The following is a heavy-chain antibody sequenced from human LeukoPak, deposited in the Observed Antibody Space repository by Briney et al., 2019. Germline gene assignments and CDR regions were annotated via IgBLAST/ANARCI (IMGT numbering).Heavy chain of an antibody. J-gene: IGHJ6*03. Sequence: SETLSLTCGVSGYPINIAYYWVWIRQPPGKGLEWIGSLYHPGSTYYNPSLKSRVTMSVDTSRNQFSLRLSFVTAADTAVYYCARQCDSYFYYYLDLWGTGTTVTVSS. CDR2: LYHPGST. D-gene: IGHD6-19*01. CDR3: ARQCDSYFYYYLDL. CDR1: GYPINIAYY. V-gene: IGHV4-38-2*01.